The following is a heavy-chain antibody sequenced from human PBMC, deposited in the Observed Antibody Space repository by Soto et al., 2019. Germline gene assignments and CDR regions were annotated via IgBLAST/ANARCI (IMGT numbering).Heavy chain of an antibody. CDR2: IIPIFGTA. D-gene: IGHD6-6*01. V-gene: IGHV1-69*13. CDR3: ARDERYSSSPTVSYGMDV. J-gene: IGHJ6*02. Sequence: ASVKVSCKASGGTFSSYAISWVRQAPGQGLEWMGGIIPIFGTANYAQKFQGRVTITADESTSTAYMELSSLRSEDTAVYYCARDERYSSSPTVSYGMDVWGQGTAVTVSS. CDR1: GGTFSSYA.